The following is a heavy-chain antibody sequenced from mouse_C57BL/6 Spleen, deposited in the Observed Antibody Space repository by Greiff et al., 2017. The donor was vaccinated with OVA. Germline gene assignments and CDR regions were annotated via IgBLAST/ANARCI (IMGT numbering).Heavy chain of an antibody. J-gene: IGHJ1*03. Sequence: VQLQQSGAELVKPGASVKLSCTASGFNIKDYYMHWVKQRTEQGLEWIGRIDPEDGETKYAPTFQGKATITADTSSNTAYLQLSRLTSEDTAVYYCAPYYYSSSTGYFDVWGTGTTVTVSS. CDR2: IDPEDGET. CDR1: GFNIKDYY. V-gene: IGHV14-2*01. D-gene: IGHD1-1*01. CDR3: APYYYSSSTGYFDV.